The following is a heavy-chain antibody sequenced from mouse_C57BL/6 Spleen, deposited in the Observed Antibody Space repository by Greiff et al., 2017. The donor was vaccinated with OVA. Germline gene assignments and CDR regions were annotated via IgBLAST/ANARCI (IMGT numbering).Heavy chain of an antibody. J-gene: IGHJ2*01. CDR2: IHPNSGST. V-gene: IGHV1-64*01. D-gene: IGHD1-1*01. CDR1: GYTFTSYW. Sequence: QVQLKQPGAELVKPGASVKLSCKASGYTFTSYWMHWVKQRPGQGLEWIGMIHPNSGSTNYNEKFKSKATLTVDKSSSTAYMQLSSLTSEDSAVYYSARWSTTVVADYWGQGTTLTVSA. CDR3: ARWSTTVVADY.